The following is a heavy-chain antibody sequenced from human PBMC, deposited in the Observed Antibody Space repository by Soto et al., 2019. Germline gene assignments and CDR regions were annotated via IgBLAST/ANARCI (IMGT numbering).Heavy chain of an antibody. CDR1: GFTFSSQG. V-gene: IGHV3-30*18. Sequence: PGGSLRLSCAASGFTFSSQGMHWVRQAPGKGLEWVAVTSYDGSNKYYADSVKGRFTISRDNSKNTLYLEMNSLRAEDTAVYYCAKGFAGSYHYYYGMDVWGQGTTVTVSS. D-gene: IGHD1-26*01. CDR2: TSYDGSNK. CDR3: AKGFAGSYHYYYGMDV. J-gene: IGHJ6*02.